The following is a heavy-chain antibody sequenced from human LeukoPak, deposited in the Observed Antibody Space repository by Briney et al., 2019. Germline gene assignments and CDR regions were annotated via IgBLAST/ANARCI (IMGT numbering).Heavy chain of an antibody. CDR1: GYTFTSYA. CDR2: INAGNGNT. CDR3: ARDRWELWSLDY. V-gene: IGHV1-3*03. J-gene: IGHJ4*02. D-gene: IGHD1-26*01. Sequence: GSVKVSCKASGYTFTSYAMHWVRQAPGQRLEWMGWINAGNGNTKYSQEFQGRVTITRDTSASTAYMELSSLRSEDMAVYYCARDRWELWSLDYWGQGTLVTVSS.